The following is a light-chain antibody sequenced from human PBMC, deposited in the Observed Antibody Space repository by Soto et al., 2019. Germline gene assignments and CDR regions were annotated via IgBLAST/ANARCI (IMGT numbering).Light chain of an antibody. Sequence: IVMTQSPATLSVSPGERATPSCRASQSVDTNLAWYQQKPGQAPRLLIYGASTRATGIPTRFSGSGSGTQFTLAIGTLQSEDFAVYYCQQYNNWPETFGQGTKLEIK. J-gene: IGKJ2*01. CDR1: QSVDTN. V-gene: IGKV3-15*01. CDR2: GAS. CDR3: QQYNNWPET.